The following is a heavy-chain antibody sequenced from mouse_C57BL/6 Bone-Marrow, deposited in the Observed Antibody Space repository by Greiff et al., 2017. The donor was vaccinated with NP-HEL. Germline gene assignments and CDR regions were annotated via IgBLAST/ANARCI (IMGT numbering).Heavy chain of an antibody. CDR2: IYPGGGYT. CDR1: GYTFTNYW. Sequence: VQLQQSGAELVRPGTSVKMSCKASGYTFTNYWIGWAKQRPGHGLEWIGDIYPGGGYTNYNEKFKGKATLTADKSSSTAYMQFSSLTSADSAIYYCARWVYYGSSYWYFDVWGTGTTVTVSS. J-gene: IGHJ1*03. CDR3: ARWVYYGSSYWYFDV. D-gene: IGHD1-1*01. V-gene: IGHV1-63*01.